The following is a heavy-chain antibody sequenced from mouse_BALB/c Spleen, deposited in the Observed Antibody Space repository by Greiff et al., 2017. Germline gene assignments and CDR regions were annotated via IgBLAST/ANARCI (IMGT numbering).Heavy chain of an antibody. J-gene: IGHJ4*01. V-gene: IGHV5-4*02. CDR2: ISDGGSYT. CDR1: GFTFSDYY. CDR3: ARDGDGYYYAMDD. D-gene: IGHD2-3*01. Sequence: EVKLMESGGGLVKPGGSLKLSCAASGFTFSDYYMYWVRQTPEKRLEWVATISDGGSYTYYPDSVKGRFTISRDNAKNNLYLQMSSLKSEDTAMYYCARDGDGYYYAMDDWGQGTSVTVSS.